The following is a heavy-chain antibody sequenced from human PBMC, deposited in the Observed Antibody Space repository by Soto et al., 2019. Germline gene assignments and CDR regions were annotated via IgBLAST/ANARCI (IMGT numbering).Heavy chain of an antibody. CDR3: ARDAPRGGDAFDI. J-gene: IGHJ3*02. Sequence: QVQLQGSGPGLVKPSETLSLTCTVSGGSISSYYWSWIRHPPGKGLEWIGYIYHSGSTNYNPSLKSRVTISVDTSKNQFSLKLSAVTAADTAVYYCARDAPRGGDAFDIWGQGTMVTVSS. V-gene: IGHV4-59*01. CDR1: GGSISSYY. D-gene: IGHD5-12*01. CDR2: IYHSGST.